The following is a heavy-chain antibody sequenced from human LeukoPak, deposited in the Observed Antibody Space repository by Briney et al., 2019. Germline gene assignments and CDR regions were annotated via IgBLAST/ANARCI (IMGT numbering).Heavy chain of an antibody. J-gene: IGHJ4*02. V-gene: IGHV1-58*01. CDR1: GFTFLNRA. D-gene: IGHD2-15*01. CDR2: IIVGVGNT. Sequence: SVTDSCQCTGFTFLNRAVQWLRQARGQRLEWIGWIIVGVGNTGYAQKFRERVTITRDMSTGTAYMELNNLRSDDTAVYYCAAGGPEGLIGGHGWSRGTLVTVSS. CDR3: AAGGPEGLIGGHG.